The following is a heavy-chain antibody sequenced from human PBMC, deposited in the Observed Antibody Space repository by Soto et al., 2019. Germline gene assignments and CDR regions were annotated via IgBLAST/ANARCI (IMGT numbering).Heavy chain of an antibody. V-gene: IGHV1-46*01. D-gene: IGHD6-19*01. CDR1: GYTFTSYY. Sequence: ASVKVSCKASGYTFTSYYMHWVRQAPGQGIEWMRIINPSGGSTSYAQKFQGRVTMTRDTSTSTVYMELSSLRSDDTAVYYCARDGQWLVRRYYYGMDVWGQGTTVTVSS. CDR2: INPSGGST. J-gene: IGHJ6*02. CDR3: ARDGQWLVRRYYYGMDV.